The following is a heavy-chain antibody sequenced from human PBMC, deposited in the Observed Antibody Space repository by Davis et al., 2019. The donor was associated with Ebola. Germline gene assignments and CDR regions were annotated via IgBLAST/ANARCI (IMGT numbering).Heavy chain of an antibody. V-gene: IGHV3-30*18. CDR1: GFTFSSYA. CDR2: ISYDGSLK. Sequence: GESLKISCTASGFTFSSYAMHWVRQVPGKGLEWVAVISYDGSLKYYVDSVNGRFISSRDNSRNTVYLHINSLRPEDTALYFCVKETDARSSGSYDHWGQGILVTVSS. D-gene: IGHD3-10*01. J-gene: IGHJ1*01. CDR3: VKETDARSSGSYDH.